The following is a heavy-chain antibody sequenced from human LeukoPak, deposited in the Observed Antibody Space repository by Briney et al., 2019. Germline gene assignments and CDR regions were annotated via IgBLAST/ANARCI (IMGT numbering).Heavy chain of an antibody. J-gene: IGHJ4*02. CDR3: ARPRSYYYDSSGYHTEILDY. CDR1: GYTFTSYG. Sequence: SVKVSCKASGYTFTSYGISWVRQAPGQGLEWMGRIIPILGIANYAQKFQGRVTITADKSTSTAYMELSSLRSEDTAVYYCARPRSYYYDSSGYHTEILDYWGQGTLVTVSS. V-gene: IGHV1-69*04. CDR2: IIPILGIA. D-gene: IGHD3-22*01.